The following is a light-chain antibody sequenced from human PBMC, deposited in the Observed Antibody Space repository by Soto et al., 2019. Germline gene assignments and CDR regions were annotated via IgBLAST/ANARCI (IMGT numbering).Light chain of an antibody. V-gene: IGKV1-6*01. CDR3: LQAYNYHRT. CDR1: QGIRND. J-gene: IGKJ1*01. CDR2: AAS. Sequence: AVQMTQSPSSLSASVGDIVTITCRASQGIRNDLAWYQQKPGRAPRLLIFAASTLQSGVPSRFSGSGAGTDFTLTISSLQPEDFATYYCLQAYNYHRTFGQGTKV.